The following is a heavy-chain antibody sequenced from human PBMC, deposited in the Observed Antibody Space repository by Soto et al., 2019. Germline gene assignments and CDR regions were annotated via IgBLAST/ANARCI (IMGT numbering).Heavy chain of an antibody. J-gene: IGHJ4*02. Sequence: EVQLVEPGGGLVQPGGSLRLSCAASGFTFSSYWMSWVRQAPGKGLEWVANIKEDGSERYYVDSVKGRFTISRDNAKNSLYLQMNSLSAEDTAVYYCARATGADKEDYWGQGTLVTVSS. CDR2: IKEDGSER. CDR3: ARATGADKEDY. CDR1: GFTFSSYW. D-gene: IGHD3-10*01. V-gene: IGHV3-7*04.